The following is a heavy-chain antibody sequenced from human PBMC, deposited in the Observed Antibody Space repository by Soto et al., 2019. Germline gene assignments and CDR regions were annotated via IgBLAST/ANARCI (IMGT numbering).Heavy chain of an antibody. V-gene: IGHV1-69*01. Sequence: QVQLVQSGAEVKKPGSSVKVSCKASGGTFSSYAISWVRQAPGQGLEWMGGIIPIFGTANYAQKFQGRVTITADESTSTAYLELSSLRSEDTAVYYCATPGYSSGWSAYYFDYWGQGTLVTVSS. J-gene: IGHJ4*02. CDR2: IIPIFGTA. D-gene: IGHD6-19*01. CDR1: GGTFSSYA. CDR3: ATPGYSSGWSAYYFDY.